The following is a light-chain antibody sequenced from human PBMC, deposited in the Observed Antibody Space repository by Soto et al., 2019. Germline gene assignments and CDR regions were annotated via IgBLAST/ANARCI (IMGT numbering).Light chain of an antibody. J-gene: IGLJ3*02. CDR1: SSDVCGYNY. Sequence: QSVLTQPASVSGSPGQSITISCTGTSSDVCGYNYVSWYQQHPGKAPKLMIFEVSNRPSGVSNRFSGSKSGNTASLTISGLQAEDEADYYCSSYTSSSTLFGGGTKLTVL. CDR3: SSYTSSSTL. V-gene: IGLV2-14*01. CDR2: EVS.